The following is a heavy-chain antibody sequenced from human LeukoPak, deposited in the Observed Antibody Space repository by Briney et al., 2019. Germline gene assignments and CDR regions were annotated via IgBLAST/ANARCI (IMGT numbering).Heavy chain of an antibody. CDR1: GVTFSDSY. D-gene: IGHD7-27*01. J-gene: IGHJ4*02. V-gene: IGHV3-11*04. CDR2: ICNSGSSI. CDR3: GRGHWGLDY. Sequence: GGSLRLSCAASGVTFSDSYMTWIRQTPGKGLEWVSYICNSGSSIYYADSVKGRFTTSRDNAKSSLYLQMNSRRAEDTAVYYCGRGHWGLDYWGQGALVTVSS.